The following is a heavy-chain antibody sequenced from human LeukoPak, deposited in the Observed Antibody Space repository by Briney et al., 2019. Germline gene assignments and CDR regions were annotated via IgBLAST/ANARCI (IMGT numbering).Heavy chain of an antibody. J-gene: IGHJ6*02. D-gene: IGHD2-15*01. V-gene: IGHV1-2*02. CDR3: ARVGYCSGGSCPSVLYYYYYYSMDV. CDR2: INPNSGGT. CDR1: GYTFTGYY. Sequence: ASVKVSCKASGYTFTGYYMHWVRQAPGQGLEWMGWINPNSGGTNYAQKFQGRVTMTRDTSISTAYMELSRLRSDDTAVYYCARVGYCSGGSCPSVLYYYYYYSMDVWGQGTTVTVSS.